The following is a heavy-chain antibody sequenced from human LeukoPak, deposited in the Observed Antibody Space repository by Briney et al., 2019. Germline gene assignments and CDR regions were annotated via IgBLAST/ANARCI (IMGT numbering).Heavy chain of an antibody. CDR3: ARDSGSYAVAYNNYGMDV. J-gene: IGHJ6*02. V-gene: IGHV3-30-3*01. CDR1: GFPFSNYA. D-gene: IGHD1-26*01. Sequence: GGSLRLSFAASGFPFSNYALHWVRQAPGKGLEWVAVISFDGSNKYYADSVMGRFTISRDNSKNTLYLQMNSLRAEDTAVYYCARDSGSYAVAYNNYGMDVWGQGTTVTVSS. CDR2: ISFDGSNK.